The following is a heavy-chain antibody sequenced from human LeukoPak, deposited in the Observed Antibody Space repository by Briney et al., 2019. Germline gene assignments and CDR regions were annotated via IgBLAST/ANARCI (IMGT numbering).Heavy chain of an antibody. CDR1: GFTFDDYA. D-gene: IGHD1-1*01. V-gene: IGHV3-9*01. CDR2: ISWNSGSI. Sequence: PGRSLRLSCAASGFTFDDYAMHWVRQAPGKGLEWVSGISWNSGSIGYADSVKGRFTISRDNAKNSLYLQMNSLRAEDTALYYCAKDMENACPRKTNYYYGMDVWGQGTTVTVSS. J-gene: IGHJ6*02. CDR3: AKDMENACPRKTNYYYGMDV.